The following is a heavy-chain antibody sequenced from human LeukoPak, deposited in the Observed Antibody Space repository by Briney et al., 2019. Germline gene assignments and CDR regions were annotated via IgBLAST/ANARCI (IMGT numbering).Heavy chain of an antibody. CDR1: GFTVSSNY. D-gene: IGHD3-22*01. J-gene: IGHJ4*02. CDR3: AKDGYYDSSGYYYYFDY. V-gene: IGHV3-53*01. CDR2: IYSGGST. Sequence: GGSLRLSCAASGFTVSSNYMSWVRQAPGKGLEWVSVIYSGGSTYYADSVKGRFTISRDNAKNTLYLQMNSLRAEDTAVYYCAKDGYYDSSGYYYYFDYWDQGTLVTVSS.